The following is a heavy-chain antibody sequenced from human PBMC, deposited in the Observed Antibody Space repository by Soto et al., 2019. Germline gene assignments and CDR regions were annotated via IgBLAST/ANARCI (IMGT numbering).Heavy chain of an antibody. CDR1: GFTFSSYG. J-gene: IGHJ4*02. CDR2: ISYDGSNK. D-gene: IGHD6-19*01. CDR3: AKDRYTRRASIAVAEDY. Sequence: PGGSLRLSCAASGFTFSSYGMHWVRQAPGKGLEWVAVISYDGSNKYYADSVKGRFTISRDNSKNTLYLQMNSLRAEDTAVYYCAKDRYTRRASIAVAEDYWGQGTLVTVSS. V-gene: IGHV3-30*18.